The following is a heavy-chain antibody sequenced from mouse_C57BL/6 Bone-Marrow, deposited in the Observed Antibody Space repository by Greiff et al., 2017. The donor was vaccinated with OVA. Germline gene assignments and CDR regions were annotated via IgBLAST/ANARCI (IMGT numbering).Heavy chain of an antibody. CDR2: IYPGSGST. J-gene: IGHJ2*01. Sequence: QVQLQQSGAELVKPGASVKISCKASGYTFTDYYINWVKQRPGQGLEWIGDIYPGSGSTNYNEKFKSKATLTVDTSSSTAYMQLSSLTSEDSAVYYCASLADYWGQGTTLTVSS. CDR3: ASLADY. CDR1: GYTFTDYY. V-gene: IGHV1-55*01.